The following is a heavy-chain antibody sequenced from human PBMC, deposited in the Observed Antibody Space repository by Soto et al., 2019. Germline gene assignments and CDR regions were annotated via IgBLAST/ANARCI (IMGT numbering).Heavy chain of an antibody. D-gene: IGHD2-15*01. Sequence: SETLSLTCTVSGGSISSYYWSWIRQPPGKGLEWIGYIYYSGSTNYNPSLKSRVTISVDTSKNQFSLKLSSVTAADTAVYYCARTRYCSGGSCCSDYFDYWGQGTLVTVSS. CDR2: IYYSGST. CDR1: GGSISSYY. J-gene: IGHJ4*02. CDR3: ARTRYCSGGSCCSDYFDY. V-gene: IGHV4-59*01.